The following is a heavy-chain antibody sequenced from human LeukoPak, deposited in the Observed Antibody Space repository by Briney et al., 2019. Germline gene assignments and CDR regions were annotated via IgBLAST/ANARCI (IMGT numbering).Heavy chain of an antibody. Sequence: ASVKVSCKASGYTFTGYYMHWVRQAPGQGLEWMGWINPNSGGTTYAQNFQGRVTMTRDTSINTAYTELRSLRSEDTAVYFCGRGDKTFDPWGQGTLVTVSS. CDR1: GYTFTGYY. CDR2: INPNSGGT. J-gene: IGHJ5*02. V-gene: IGHV1-2*02. CDR3: GRGDKTFDP.